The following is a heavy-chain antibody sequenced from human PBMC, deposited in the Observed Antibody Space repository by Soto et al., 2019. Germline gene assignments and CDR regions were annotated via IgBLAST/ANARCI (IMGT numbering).Heavy chain of an antibody. CDR2: IYYRGST. Sequence: PSETLSLTCTASGGSISSHYWSWVRQAPGKGLEWIGHIYYRGSTTYNPSLRSRSTISVDTSNNQFSLKLNSVTTADMAVYYCARDGREASGMDVWGQGTKVTVSS. J-gene: IGHJ6*02. D-gene: IGHD1-26*01. V-gene: IGHV4-59*11. CDR1: GGSISSHY. CDR3: ARDGREASGMDV.